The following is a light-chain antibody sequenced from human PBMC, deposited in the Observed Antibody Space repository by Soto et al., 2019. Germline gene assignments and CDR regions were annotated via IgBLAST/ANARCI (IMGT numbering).Light chain of an antibody. CDR3: KQRSNWPPT. Sequence: EIVMTQSPATLSVSPGERATLSCRAGQNIHTNLAWYQQKPGQAPRLLIYDAYNRATGIQARFSGSGSGTDFTLTIRSLEPEDFAVYYCKQRSNWPPTFGQGTKVDIK. V-gene: IGKV3-11*01. CDR2: DAY. J-gene: IGKJ1*01. CDR1: QNIHTN.